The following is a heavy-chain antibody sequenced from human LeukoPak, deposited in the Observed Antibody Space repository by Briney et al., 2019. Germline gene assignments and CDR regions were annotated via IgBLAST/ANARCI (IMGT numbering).Heavy chain of an antibody. CDR2: IYYSGST. CDR1: GGSISSSSYY. Sequence: SETLSLTCTVSGGSISSSSYYWGWIRQPPGKGLGWIGSIYYSGSTYYNPSLKSRVTISVDTSKNQFSLKLSSVTAADTAVYYCARLDSPPDAFDIWGQGTMVTVSS. D-gene: IGHD5-18*01. CDR3: ARLDSPPDAFDI. V-gene: IGHV4-39*01. J-gene: IGHJ3*02.